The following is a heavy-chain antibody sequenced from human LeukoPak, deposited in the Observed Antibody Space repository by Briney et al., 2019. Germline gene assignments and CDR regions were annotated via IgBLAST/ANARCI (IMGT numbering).Heavy chain of an antibody. Sequence: GSLRLSCSASGFTFSSSNMTLVRQSPGKGLEWVSSISSSSTYIYYADSVKGRFIISRDNAKNSLYLQMNSLRAEDTAVFYCARDFLNAIDIWGQGTMVTVSS. J-gene: IGHJ3*02. CDR2: ISSSSTYI. CDR1: GFTFSSSN. D-gene: IGHD2/OR15-2a*01. V-gene: IGHV3-21*01. CDR3: ARDFLNAIDI.